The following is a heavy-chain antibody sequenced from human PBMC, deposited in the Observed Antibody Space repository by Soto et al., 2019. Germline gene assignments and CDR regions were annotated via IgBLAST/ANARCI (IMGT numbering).Heavy chain of an antibody. J-gene: IGHJ6*02. CDR1: GFTFSSYW. CDR3: ARDPSVVAAAGIYYYYYGMDV. Sequence: EVQLVESGGGLVQPGGSLRLSCAASGFTFSSYWMSWVRQAPGKGLEWVANIKQDGSEKYYVDSVKGRFTISRDNATNSRYLQMNSLRAEDTAVYYCARDPSVVAAAGIYYYYYGMDVWGQGTTVTVSS. V-gene: IGHV3-7*01. D-gene: IGHD6-13*01. CDR2: IKQDGSEK.